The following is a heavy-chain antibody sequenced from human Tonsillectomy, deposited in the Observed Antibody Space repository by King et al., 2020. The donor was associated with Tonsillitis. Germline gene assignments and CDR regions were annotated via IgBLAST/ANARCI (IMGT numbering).Heavy chain of an antibody. CDR1: GYSIGSDYY. J-gene: IGHJ3*02. CDR3: ARVLSHTDAFDI. CDR2: VYHSGST. Sequence: QLQESGPGLVKPSETLSLTCTVSGYSIGSDYYWGWIRQTPGMGLEWIGTVYHSGSTYYNPSLKSRVTISVDTSKNQFSLKLSSVTAADTAVYYCARVLSHTDAFDIWGQGTMVTVSS. V-gene: IGHV4-38-2*02.